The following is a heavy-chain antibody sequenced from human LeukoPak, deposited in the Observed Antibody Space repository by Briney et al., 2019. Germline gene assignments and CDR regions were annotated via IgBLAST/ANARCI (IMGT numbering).Heavy chain of an antibody. CDR2: ISGSAGGT. V-gene: IGHV3-23*01. CDR1: GITLSNYG. D-gene: IGHD3-10*01. J-gene: IGHJ4*02. Sequence: GGSLRLSCAVSGITLSNYGMSWVRQAPGKGLEWVAGISGSAGGTIYAASVKGRFALSRDNPKNTLYLQMNSLRAEDTAVYFCAKRGIVIRAVIIVGFHKEAYYFDDWGQGALVTVSS. CDR3: AKRGIVIRAVIIVGFHKEAYYFDD.